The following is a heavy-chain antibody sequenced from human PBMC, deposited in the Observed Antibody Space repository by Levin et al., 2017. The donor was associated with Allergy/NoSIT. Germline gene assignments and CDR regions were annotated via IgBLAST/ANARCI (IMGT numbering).Heavy chain of an antibody. J-gene: IGHJ6*02. CDR3: AKDPMWDRYNFDMDV. Sequence: SCTASGFTFNKYGLMWVRQAPGKGLEWVASIGGSGIDSNYADSVRGCFTITRDTNMIFLQINSLRVEDTAIYYCAKDPMWDRYNFDMDVWGQGTSVIVSS. CDR2: IGGSGIDS. D-gene: IGHD1-26*01. V-gene: IGHV3-23*01. CDR1: GFTFNKYG.